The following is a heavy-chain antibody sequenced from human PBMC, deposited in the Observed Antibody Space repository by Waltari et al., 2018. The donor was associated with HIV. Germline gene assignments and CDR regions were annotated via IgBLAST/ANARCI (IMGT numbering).Heavy chain of an antibody. Sequence: QVQLVQSGAEVQKPGASVKVTCRASGYNFNGYYMHWVRQAPGQGLEWMGWINPNSVGTNYAQKFQGRVTMTRDTSISTAYMELSRLRSDDTAVYYCARVGNIVATIEDLFFDYWGQGTLVTVSS. V-gene: IGHV1-2*02. J-gene: IGHJ4*02. CDR2: INPNSVGT. D-gene: IGHD5-12*01. CDR1: GYNFNGYY. CDR3: ARVGNIVATIEDLFFDY.